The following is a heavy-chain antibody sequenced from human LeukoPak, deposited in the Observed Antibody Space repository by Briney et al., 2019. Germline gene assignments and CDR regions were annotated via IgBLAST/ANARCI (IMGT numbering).Heavy chain of an antibody. J-gene: IGHJ5*02. D-gene: IGHD3-9*01. CDR3: ARDRRYFDWLTEYNWFDP. CDR1: GYTFTSYG. CDR2: ISAYNGNT. V-gene: IGHV1-18*01. Sequence: ASVKVSCKASGYTFTSYGISWVRQAPGQGLEWMGWISAYNGNTNYAQKPQGRVTMTTDTSTSTAYMELRSLRSDDTAVYYCARDRRYFDWLTEYNWFDPWGQGTLVTVSS.